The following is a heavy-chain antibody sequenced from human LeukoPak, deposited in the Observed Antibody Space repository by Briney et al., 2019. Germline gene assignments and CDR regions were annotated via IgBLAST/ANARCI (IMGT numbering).Heavy chain of an antibody. Sequence: PSETLSLTCTVSGGSISSYYWSWIRQPPGKGLEWIGHIYYSGSTNYNPSLKSRVTISVDTSKNQFSLKLSSVTAADTAVYYCARFLYGDPYYFDYWGQGTLVTVSS. CDR1: GGSISSYY. V-gene: IGHV4-59*01. D-gene: IGHD4-17*01. CDR3: ARFLYGDPYYFDY. CDR2: IYYSGST. J-gene: IGHJ4*02.